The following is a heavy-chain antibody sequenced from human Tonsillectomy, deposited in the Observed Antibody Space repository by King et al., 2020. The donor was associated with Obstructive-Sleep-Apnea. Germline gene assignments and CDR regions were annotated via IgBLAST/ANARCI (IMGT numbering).Heavy chain of an antibody. V-gene: IGHV3-64*01. D-gene: IGHD6-19*01. Sequence: VQLVESGGDLVQPGGSLRLSCAASGFTFSSYTMHWVRQAPGKGLEYVSGISSDGGSTNYANSVRGRFTISRDNSKNTLYLQMGSLRAEDMAVYYCARGVFGEQWPVPDLYWGQGTLVTVSS. CDR1: GFTFSSYT. CDR2: ISSDGGST. CDR3: ARGVFGEQWPVPDLY. J-gene: IGHJ4*02.